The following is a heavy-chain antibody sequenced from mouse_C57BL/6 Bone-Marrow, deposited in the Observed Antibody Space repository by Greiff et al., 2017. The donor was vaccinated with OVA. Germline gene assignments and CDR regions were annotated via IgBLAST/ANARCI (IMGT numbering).Heavy chain of an antibody. CDR3: AREGIYDDYDVDY. CDR1: GYTFTSYW. D-gene: IGHD2-4*01. Sequence: QVQLQQPGAELVKPGASVKMSCKASGYTFTSYWITWVKQRPGQGLEWIGDIYPGSGSTNYNEKFKSKATLTVDTSSSTAYMQLSSLTSEDAAVDYCAREGIYDDYDVDYWGQGTTLTVSS. CDR2: IYPGSGST. V-gene: IGHV1-55*01. J-gene: IGHJ2*01.